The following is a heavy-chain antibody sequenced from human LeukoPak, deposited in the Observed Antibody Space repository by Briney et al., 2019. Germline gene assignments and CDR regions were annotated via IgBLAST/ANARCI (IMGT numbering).Heavy chain of an antibody. CDR3: ARDEGAYGF. D-gene: IGHD3-10*01. CDR2: ISSSSSYI. Sequence: GGSLRLSCAAFGFTFSSHSMNWVRQAPGKGLEWVSSISSSSSYIYYADSVRGRFTISRDNAKNSLYLQMNSLRAEDTAVYYCARDEGAYGFWGQGTMVTVSS. CDR1: GFTFSSHS. J-gene: IGHJ3*01. V-gene: IGHV3-21*01.